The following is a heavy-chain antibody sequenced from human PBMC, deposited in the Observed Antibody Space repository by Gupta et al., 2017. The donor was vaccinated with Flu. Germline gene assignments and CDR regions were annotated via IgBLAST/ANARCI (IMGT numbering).Heavy chain of an antibody. D-gene: IGHD3-22*01. Sequence: QVQLQASGPGLVEPSETLSLTCTVSGGSISSYYWSWIRQPPGKGLEWIGYIYYSGSTNYNPSLKSRVTISVDTSKNQFSLKLSSVTAADTAVYYCARQHYYDSSGYYWYFDYWGQGTLVTVSS. CDR3: ARQHYYDSSGYYWYFDY. CDR1: GGSISSYY. J-gene: IGHJ4*02. CDR2: IYYSGST. V-gene: IGHV4-59*08.